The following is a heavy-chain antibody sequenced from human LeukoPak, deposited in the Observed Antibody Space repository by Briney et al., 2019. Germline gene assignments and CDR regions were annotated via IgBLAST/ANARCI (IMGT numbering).Heavy chain of an antibody. V-gene: IGHV5-51*01. D-gene: IGHD6-19*01. Sequence: GESLKISCQASGYMFTIYRIGWVRQMPGKGLEWMGIIYPADSDTRYSPSFQGQVTISADKSISTAYLQWSSLKASDTAMYYCARRADSSGWTPWTLDLYYWGQGTLVTVSS. CDR1: GYMFTIYR. CDR3: ARRADSSGWTPWTLDLYY. J-gene: IGHJ4*02. CDR2: IYPADSDT.